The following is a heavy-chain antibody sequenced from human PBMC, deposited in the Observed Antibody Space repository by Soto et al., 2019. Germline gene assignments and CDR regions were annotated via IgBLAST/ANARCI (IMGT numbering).Heavy chain of an antibody. V-gene: IGHV1-69*01. CDR1: GGTFSSYA. CDR3: SRKTTGAWYFDL. D-gene: IGHD4-17*01. CDR2: IIPIFGTA. J-gene: IGHJ2*01. Sequence: QVQLVQSGAEVKKPGSSVKVSCKASGGTFSSYAISWVRQAPGQGLEWMGGIIPIFGTANYAQKFQGRVTITADEATSTAYMELSSLRSEDTAVYYWSRKTTGAWYFDLWGRGTLVTVSS.